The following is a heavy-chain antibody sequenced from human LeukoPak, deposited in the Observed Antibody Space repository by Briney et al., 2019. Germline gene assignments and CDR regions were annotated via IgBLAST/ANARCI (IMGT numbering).Heavy chain of an antibody. D-gene: IGHD6-19*01. CDR1: GFTLSSYW. Sequence: GGSLRLSCAASGFTLSSYWMHWVRQTPGKGLVWVSRINSDGNSRTYADSVKGRFTISRDNAKNTLYLQMDSLRAGDTAVYYCARDPAPSGRYDYWGQGTLVTVSS. CDR3: ARDPAPSGRYDY. V-gene: IGHV3-74*01. CDR2: INSDGNSR. J-gene: IGHJ4*02.